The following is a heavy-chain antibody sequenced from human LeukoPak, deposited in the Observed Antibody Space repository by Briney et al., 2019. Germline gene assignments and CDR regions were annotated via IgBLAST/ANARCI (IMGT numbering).Heavy chain of an antibody. V-gene: IGHV4-59*01. CDR3: ASQTTIFWSGYSYYFDY. CDR1: GGSISSYY. CDR2: IYYSGST. D-gene: IGHD3-3*01. J-gene: IGHJ4*02. Sequence: SETLSLTCTVSGGSISSYYWSWIRQPPGKGLEWIGYIYYSGSTNYNPSLESRVTISVGTSKNQFSLKLSSVTAADTAVYYCASQTTIFWSGYSYYFDYWGQGTLVTVSS.